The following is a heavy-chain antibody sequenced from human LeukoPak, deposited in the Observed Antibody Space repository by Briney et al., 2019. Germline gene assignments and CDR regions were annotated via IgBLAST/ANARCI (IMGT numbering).Heavy chain of an antibody. CDR2: IWSDGSNK. Sequence: RKSLRLSCAASGFTFSDYGMHWVRQAPGKGLEWVTVIWSDGSNKYYADSVKGRFTISRDNSKNALYLQMNSLRAEDTAVYYCAKVRPLYCSSSGCHLDYWGQGTLVTVSS. CDR3: AKVRPLYCSSSGCHLDY. J-gene: IGHJ4*02. D-gene: IGHD2-2*01. V-gene: IGHV3-33*06. CDR1: GFTFSDYG.